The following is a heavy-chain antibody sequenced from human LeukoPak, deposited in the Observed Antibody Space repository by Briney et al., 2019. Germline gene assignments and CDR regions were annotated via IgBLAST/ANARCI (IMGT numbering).Heavy chain of an antibody. V-gene: IGHV1-8*01. Sequence: VASVKVSCKASGYTFTSYDINWLRQAAGQGLEWMGWMNPNSGSTGYAQNFQGRVTMTRNTTISTGYMELSSLRSEDTAVYYCARGRVGRTMWYWGQGTLVTVSS. D-gene: IGHD2-15*01. J-gene: IGHJ4*02. CDR2: MNPNSGST. CDR1: GYTFTSYD. CDR3: ARGRVGRTMWY.